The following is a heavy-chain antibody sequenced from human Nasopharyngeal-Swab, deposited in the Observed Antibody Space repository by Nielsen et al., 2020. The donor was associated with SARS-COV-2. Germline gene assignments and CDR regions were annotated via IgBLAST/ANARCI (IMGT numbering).Heavy chain of an antibody. CDR1: GGSISSSSYY. J-gene: IGHJ5*02. CDR2: IYYSGST. D-gene: IGHD3-3*01. CDR3: ARGAPYYDFWSGYYTGNWFDP. V-gene: IGHV4-39*07. Sequence: SDTLSLTFTVSGGSISSSSYYWGWSRQPPGKGLEWIGSIYYSGSTYYNPSLKSRVTISVDTSKNQFSLKLSSVTAADTAVYYCARGAPYYDFWSGYYTGNWFDPWGQGTLVTVSS.